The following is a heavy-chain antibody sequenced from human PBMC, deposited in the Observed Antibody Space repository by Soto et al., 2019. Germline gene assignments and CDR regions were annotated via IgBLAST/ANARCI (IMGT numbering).Heavy chain of an antibody. D-gene: IGHD2-2*01. Sequence: QVQLVQSGAEVKKPGSSVKVSCKASGDTFSTYTITWMRQAPGQGLEWMGGIIPRSATSNYAQKFQGRVTITADESTNTAXXXLXXLRSEDTAVYYCAREGLVLVPTTVNSDYYYYAMDVWGQGITVTVSS. CDR2: IIPRSATS. CDR1: GDTFSTYT. J-gene: IGHJ6*02. CDR3: AREGLVLVPTTVNSDYYYYAMDV. V-gene: IGHV1-69*12.